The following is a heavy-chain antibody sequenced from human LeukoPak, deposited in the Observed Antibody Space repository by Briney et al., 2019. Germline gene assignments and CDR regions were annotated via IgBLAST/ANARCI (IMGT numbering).Heavy chain of an antibody. V-gene: IGHV1-69*06. J-gene: IGHJ6*04. Sequence: SVKVSCKASGGTFSSYAISWVRQAPGQGLEWMGGIIPIFGTANYAQKFQGRVTITADKSTSTAYMELSSLRSEDTAVYYCASGPYYYYGMDVWGKGTMVTVSS. CDR2: IIPIFGTA. CDR3: ASGPYYYYGMDV. CDR1: GGTFSSYA.